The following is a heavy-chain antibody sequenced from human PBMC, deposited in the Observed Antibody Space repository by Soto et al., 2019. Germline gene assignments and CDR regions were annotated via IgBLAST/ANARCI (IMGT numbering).Heavy chain of an antibody. CDR2: IYTGDST. CDR3: ARQQAYYDSSGYWEGDASDI. V-gene: IGHV3-66*04. CDR1: GFTVNSNR. Sequence: GGSLRLSCAASGFTVNSNRMSWVRQAPGKGLEWVSVIYTGDSTYYADSVKDRFTISRDSSKNTLYLQMNSLRAGDTAVYYCARQQAYYDSSGYWEGDASDIWGQGTMITVSS. J-gene: IGHJ3*02. D-gene: IGHD3-22*01.